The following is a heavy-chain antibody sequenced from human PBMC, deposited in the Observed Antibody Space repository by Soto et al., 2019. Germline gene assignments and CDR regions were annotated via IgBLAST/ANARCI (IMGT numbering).Heavy chain of an antibody. CDR3: ARLVYVGNWYFDL. D-gene: IGHD2-8*01. Sequence: ASVKVCCKASGYTVTSYGISWVLQAPGQVLEWMGWISAYNGNTNYAQKLQGRVTMTTDTSTRTPYMELRSLRSDDTAVYYCARLVYVGNWYFDLCGRGTLVTVSS. V-gene: IGHV1-18*01. J-gene: IGHJ2*01. CDR2: ISAYNGNT. CDR1: GYTVTSYG.